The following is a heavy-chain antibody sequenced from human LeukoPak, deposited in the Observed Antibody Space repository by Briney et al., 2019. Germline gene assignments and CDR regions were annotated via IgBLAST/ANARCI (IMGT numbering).Heavy chain of an antibody. CDR2: IYYSGST. J-gene: IGHJ4*02. CDR3: ARLLRFLEWPNFDY. CDR1: GGSISSHY. Sequence: SETLSLTCTVSGGSISSHYWSWIRQPPGKGLEWIGYIYYSGSTNYNPSLKSRVTISVDTSKNQFSLKLSSVTAADTAVYYCARLLRFLEWPNFDYWGQGTLVTVSS. V-gene: IGHV4-59*11. D-gene: IGHD3-3*01.